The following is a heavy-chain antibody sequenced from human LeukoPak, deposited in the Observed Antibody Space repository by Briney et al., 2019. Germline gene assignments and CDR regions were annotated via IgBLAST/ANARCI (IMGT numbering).Heavy chain of an antibody. J-gene: IGHJ4*02. V-gene: IGHV1-18*01. CDR1: GYTFTSYG. D-gene: IGHD3-22*01. CDR3: ARDPRPSYDSSDYYCPGDY. Sequence: ASVNVSCKASGYTFTSYGISCVRQAPGQGVEWMGWISAYNGNTNYAQKLQGRVTMTTVTSTSTAYMELRSLSSDDTAVYYCARDPRPSYDSSDYYCPGDYWGQGTLVTVSS. CDR2: ISAYNGNT.